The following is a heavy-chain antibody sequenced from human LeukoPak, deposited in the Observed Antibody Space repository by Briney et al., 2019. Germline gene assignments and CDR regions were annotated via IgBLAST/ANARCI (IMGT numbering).Heavy chain of an antibody. CDR1: GYRFINYA. Sequence: ASVKVSCKAYGYRFINYAIHWVRQAPGQRLEWMEWINGGNGKTKYSQSRQGRITITRDASATTAYMELNSLKSEDTAVYYCVREGPEYYDRGMDHWGQGTLVTVSS. D-gene: IGHD3-22*01. V-gene: IGHV1-3*01. CDR3: VREGPEYYDRGMDH. J-gene: IGHJ4*02. CDR2: INGGNGKT.